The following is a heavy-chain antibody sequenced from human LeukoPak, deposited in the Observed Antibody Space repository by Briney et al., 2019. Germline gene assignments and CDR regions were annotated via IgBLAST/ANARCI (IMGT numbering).Heavy chain of an antibody. CDR2: MNPNSGNT. Sequence: ASVKISCKASGYTFTSYDINWVRQATGQGLEWMGWMNPNSGNTGYAQKFQGRVTMTRNTSISTAYMELSSLRSEDTALYYCARAAWVSTSSKYYFDNWGQGTLVTVSS. D-gene: IGHD2-21*01. CDR3: ARAAWVSTSSKYYFDN. CDR1: GYTFTSYD. V-gene: IGHV1-8*01. J-gene: IGHJ4*02.